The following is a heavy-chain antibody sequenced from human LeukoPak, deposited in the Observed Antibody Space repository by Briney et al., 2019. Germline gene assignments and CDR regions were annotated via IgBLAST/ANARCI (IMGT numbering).Heavy chain of an antibody. CDR3: ARDLEDSSGWYDWDY. CDR1: GFTFSSYS. Sequence: GGSLRLSCAASGFTFSSYSMNWVRQAPGKGLEWVSSISSSSSYIYYADSVKGRFTISRDNAKNSLYLQMNSLRAEDTAVYYCARDLEDSSGWYDWDYWGQGTLVTVSS. D-gene: IGHD6-19*01. CDR2: ISSSSSYI. J-gene: IGHJ4*02. V-gene: IGHV3-21*01.